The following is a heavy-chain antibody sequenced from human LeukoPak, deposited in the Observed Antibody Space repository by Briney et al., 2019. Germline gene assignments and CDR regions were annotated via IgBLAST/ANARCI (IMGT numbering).Heavy chain of an antibody. J-gene: IGHJ4*02. D-gene: IGHD3-22*01. Sequence: PGRSLRLSCAASGFTFSSYAMHWVRRAPGKGLEWVAVISYDGSNKYYADSVKGRFTISRDNSKNTLYLQMNSLRAEDTAVYYCATLPEYYYDSSGYPDYWGQGTLVTVSS. CDR2: ISYDGSNK. CDR1: GFTFSSYA. CDR3: ATLPEYYYDSSGYPDY. V-gene: IGHV3-30-3*01.